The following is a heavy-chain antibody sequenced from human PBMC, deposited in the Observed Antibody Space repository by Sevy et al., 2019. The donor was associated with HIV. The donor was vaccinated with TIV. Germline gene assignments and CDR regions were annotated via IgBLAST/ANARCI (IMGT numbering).Heavy chain of an antibody. CDR2: INHSGST. CDR3: AREVGYGEDWFDP. V-gene: IGHV4-34*01. Sequence: SETLSLTCAVYGGSVSGYYWSWIRQPPGKGLEWIGEINHSGSTNYNPSLKSRVTISVDTSKNQFSLKLSSVTAADTAVYYCAREVGYGEDWFDPWGQGTLVTVSS. J-gene: IGHJ5*02. CDR1: GGSVSGYY. D-gene: IGHD4-17*01.